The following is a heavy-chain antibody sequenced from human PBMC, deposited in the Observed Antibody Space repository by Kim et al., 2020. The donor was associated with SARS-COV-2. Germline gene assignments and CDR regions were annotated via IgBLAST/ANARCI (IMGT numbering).Heavy chain of an antibody. CDR1: GFTFSSYA. J-gene: IGHJ4*02. CDR2: ISYDGSNK. D-gene: IGHD2-21*01. CDR3: ARELAYCGGDCYSFDY. V-gene: IGHV3-30-3*01. Sequence: GGSLRLSCAASGFTFSSYAMHWVRQAPGKGLEWVAVISYDGSNKYYADSVKGRFTISRDNSKNTLYLQMNSLRAEDTAVYYCARELAYCGGDCYSFDYWGQGTLVTVSS.